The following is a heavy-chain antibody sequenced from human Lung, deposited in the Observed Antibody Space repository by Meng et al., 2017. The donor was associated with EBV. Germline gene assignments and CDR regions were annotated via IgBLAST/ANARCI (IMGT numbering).Heavy chain of an antibody. V-gene: IGHV4-4*03. Sequence: QLRRWAPVMRQPRGTPSPTCVVSGGSTSSSNLWSWVRQTPGKGLAWIGEINHSGSTNYNPSLKSRITISVDESKNQFSLRLKSVTAADTAVYYCANRREIRPYYFDYWGQGTLVTVSS. CDR3: ANRREIRPYYFDY. CDR2: INHSGST. J-gene: IGHJ4*02. D-gene: IGHD1-26*01. CDR1: GGSTSSSNL.